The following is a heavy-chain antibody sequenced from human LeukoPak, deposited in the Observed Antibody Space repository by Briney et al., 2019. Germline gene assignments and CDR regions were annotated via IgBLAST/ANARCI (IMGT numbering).Heavy chain of an antibody. V-gene: IGHV3-21*01. CDR3: ARDRDDFWSGIDY. Sequence: GGSLRLSCAASGFTFSSYNMNWVRQAPGKGLEWVSSISSSSSYIYYADSVKGRFTISRDNAKNSLYLQMNSLRPEDTAVYYCARDRDDFWSGIDYWGQGTLVTVSS. D-gene: IGHD3-3*01. CDR1: GFTFSSYN. CDR2: ISSSSSYI. J-gene: IGHJ4*02.